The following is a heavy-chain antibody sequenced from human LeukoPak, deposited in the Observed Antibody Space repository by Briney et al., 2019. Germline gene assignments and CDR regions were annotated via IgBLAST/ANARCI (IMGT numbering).Heavy chain of an antibody. CDR1: GYTFTSYD. V-gene: IGHV1-8*03. CDR3: ARGRYDSSGYYSIFDY. Sequence: ASVKVSCKASGYTFTSYDINWVRQATGQGLEWMGWMNPNSGNTGYAQKFQGRVTITRNTSIGTAYMELSSLRSEDTAVYYCARGRYDSSGYYSIFDYWGQGTLVTVSS. J-gene: IGHJ4*02. D-gene: IGHD3-22*01. CDR2: MNPNSGNT.